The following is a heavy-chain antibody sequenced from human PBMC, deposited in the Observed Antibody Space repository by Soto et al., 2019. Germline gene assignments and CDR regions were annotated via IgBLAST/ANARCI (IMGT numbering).Heavy chain of an antibody. CDR1: GFTFSSYA. J-gene: IGHJ4*02. CDR2: ISYDGSNK. V-gene: IGHV3-30-3*01. D-gene: IGHD3-22*01. Sequence: PGGSLRLYCAASGFTFSSYAMHWVRQAPGKGLEWVAVISYDGSNKYYADSVKGRFTISRDNSKNTLYLQMNSLRAEDTAVYYCARDLLRPYDSSGYYGYWGQGTLVTVSS. CDR3: ARDLLRPYDSSGYYGY.